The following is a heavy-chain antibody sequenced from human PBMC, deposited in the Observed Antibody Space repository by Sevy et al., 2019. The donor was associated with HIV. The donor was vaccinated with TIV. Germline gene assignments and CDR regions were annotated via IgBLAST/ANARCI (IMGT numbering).Heavy chain of an antibody. D-gene: IGHD3-10*01. CDR3: ARVRGHVLEEILFDT. CDR1: GYTFSTYG. Sequence: ASVKVSCKASGYTFSTYGISWVRQAPGQGLEWMGWISAYNGHTNYAQKVQGRVTMSIDTSTRTAYMELRSLRYDDTALYYCARVRGHVLEEILFDTWGQGTLVTVSS. V-gene: IGHV1-18*01. CDR2: ISAYNGHT. J-gene: IGHJ4*02.